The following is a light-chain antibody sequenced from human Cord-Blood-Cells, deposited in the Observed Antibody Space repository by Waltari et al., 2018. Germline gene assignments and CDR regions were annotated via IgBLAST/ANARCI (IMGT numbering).Light chain of an antibody. Sequence: DIVLTQSPATLSLSPGERATLSCRASQSVSIYLAWYQQKPGQAPMLLIYDASNRATGIPARFSGSGSGTDFTLTISSLEPEDFAVYYCQQRSNWPPLTFGGGTKVEIK. J-gene: IGKJ4*01. CDR2: DAS. CDR3: QQRSNWPPLT. CDR1: QSVSIY. V-gene: IGKV3-11*01.